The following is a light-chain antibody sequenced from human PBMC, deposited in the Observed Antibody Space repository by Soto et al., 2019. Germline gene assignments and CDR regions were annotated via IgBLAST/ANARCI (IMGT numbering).Light chain of an antibody. V-gene: IGKV3D-15*01. CDR3: QQYNNWPPLT. J-gene: IGKJ4*01. CDR2: GAS. CDR1: QSVSSN. Sequence: EIVMTQSPATLSVSAGERVTLSCRASQSVSSNLAWYQQKPGQAPRLLIYGASTRATGIPARFSGSGSGIDFTLTISSLQSEDFAVYYCQQYNNWPPLTFGGGTKVEIK.